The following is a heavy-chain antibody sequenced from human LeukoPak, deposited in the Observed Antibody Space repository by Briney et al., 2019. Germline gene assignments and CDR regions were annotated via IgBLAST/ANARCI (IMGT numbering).Heavy chain of an antibody. CDR1: GFTVSSNY. D-gene: IGHD2-15*01. CDR2: IYSGGST. V-gene: IGHV3-53*01. J-gene: IGHJ5*02. CDR3: ARGAGYCSGGSCYSEGENWFDP. Sequence: GGSLRLSCAASGFTVSSNYMSWVRQAPGKGLEWVSVIYSGGSTYYADSVKGRFTISRDNSKSTLYLQMNSLRAEDTAVYYCARGAGYCSGGSCYSEGENWFDPWGQGTLVTVSS.